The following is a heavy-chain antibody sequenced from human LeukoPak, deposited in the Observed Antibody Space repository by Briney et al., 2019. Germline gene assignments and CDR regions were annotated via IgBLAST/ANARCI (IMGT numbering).Heavy chain of an antibody. CDR3: AKDFLTGYFDY. CDR2: IWYDGSNK. V-gene: IGHV3-33*06. CDR1: GFTFSSYG. Sequence: GGSLRLSCAASGFTFSSYGMHWVRQAPGKGLEWVAVIWYDGSNKYYADSVKGRFTISRDSSKNTVYLQMNSLRAEDTAVYYCAKDFLTGYFDYWGQGALVTVSS. D-gene: IGHD3-9*01. J-gene: IGHJ4*02.